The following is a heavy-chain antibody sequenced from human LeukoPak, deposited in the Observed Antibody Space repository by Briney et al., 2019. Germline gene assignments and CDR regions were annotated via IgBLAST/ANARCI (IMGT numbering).Heavy chain of an antibody. J-gene: IGHJ4*02. CDR1: GFTFSSYA. CDR2: ISGSGGST. D-gene: IGHD2-2*01. V-gene: IGHV3-23*01. Sequence: GGSLRLSCAAFGFTFSSYAMSWVRQAPGKGLEWVSAISGSGGSTYYADSVKGRFTISRDNSKNTLYLQMSSLRAEDTAVYYCATPRGVDVVAPRPFDYWGQGTLVTVSS. CDR3: ATPRGVDVVAPRPFDY.